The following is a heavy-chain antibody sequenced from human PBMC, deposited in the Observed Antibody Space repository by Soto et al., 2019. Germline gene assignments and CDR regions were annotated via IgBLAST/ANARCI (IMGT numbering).Heavy chain of an antibody. D-gene: IGHD3-22*01. CDR3: ATQQFFDASGFSFDQ. CDR2: IKSKTDGETV. V-gene: IGHV3-15*01. CDR1: GISFTTAW. Sequence: GGSLRLSCVSSGISFTTAWMNWVRQAPGKGLEWVGRIKSKTDGETVDYAAPVRGRFIISRDDSKNTVYLSVSGLKTEDTAIYYCATQQFFDASGFSFDQWGQGNLVTVSS. J-gene: IGHJ4*02.